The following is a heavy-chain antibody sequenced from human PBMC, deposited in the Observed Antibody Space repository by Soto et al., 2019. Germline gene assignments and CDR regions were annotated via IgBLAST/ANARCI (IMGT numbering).Heavy chain of an antibody. V-gene: IGHV3-23*01. CDR1: GFTFDNYA. D-gene: IGHD6-6*01. Sequence: GGSLRLSCAASGFTFDNYAMSWVRQAPGKGLEWVSSVSGSGDRTFYADSVKGRFTVSRDNSKNTLTLQVNSLRAEDTAIYYCAKDRTLAARLLLYFDSWGQGSRVTVSS. CDR3: AKDRTLAARLLLYFDS. J-gene: IGHJ4*02. CDR2: VSGSGDRT.